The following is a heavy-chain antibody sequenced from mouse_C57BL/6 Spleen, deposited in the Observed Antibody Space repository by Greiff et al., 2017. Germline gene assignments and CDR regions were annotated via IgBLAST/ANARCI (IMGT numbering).Heavy chain of an antibody. J-gene: IGHJ4*01. D-gene: IGHD2-4*01. CDR1: GFTFSDYG. CDR2: ISSGSSTI. V-gene: IGHV5-17*01. Sequence: EVHLVESGGGLVKPGGSLKLSCAASGFTFSDYGMHWVRQAPEKGLEWVAYISSGSSTIYYADTVKGRFTISRDNAKNTLFLQMTSLRSEDTAMYYCARGYDYDGAMDYWGQGTSVTVSS. CDR3: ARGYDYDGAMDY.